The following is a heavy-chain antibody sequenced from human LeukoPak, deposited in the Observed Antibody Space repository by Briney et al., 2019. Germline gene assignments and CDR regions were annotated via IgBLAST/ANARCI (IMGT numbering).Heavy chain of an antibody. J-gene: IGHJ6*03. CDR2: ISSSGST. D-gene: IGHD2-2*01. CDR1: GDSISSGDYY. V-gene: IGHV4-61*02. CDR3: ARRGAGCSSTSCYATSYYYYYMDV. Sequence: PSETLSLTCTVSGDSISSGDYYWSWIRQPAGKGLEWIGRISSSGSTNYNPSLKSRVTISVDTSKNQFSLKLSSVTAADTAVYYCARRGAGCSSTSCYATSYYYYYMDVWGKGTTVTISS.